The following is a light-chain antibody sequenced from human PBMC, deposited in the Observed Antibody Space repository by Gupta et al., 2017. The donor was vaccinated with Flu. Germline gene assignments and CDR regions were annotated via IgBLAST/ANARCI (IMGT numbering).Light chain of an antibody. V-gene: IGLV1-47*01. CDR3: AAWDDSLSGWV. CDR1: SSNIGTNY. J-gene: IGLJ3*02. Sequence: QSLLTHPPSASGTPGQRVTISCSGGSSNIGTNYVYWYQQLPGTAPKLLIYRSDQRPSGVPDRFAGSKSGTSASLAISGLRSEDEADYYCAAWDDSLSGWVFGGGTKLTVL. CDR2: RSD.